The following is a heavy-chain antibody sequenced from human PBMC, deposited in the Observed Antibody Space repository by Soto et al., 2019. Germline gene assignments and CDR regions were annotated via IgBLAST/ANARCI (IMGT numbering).Heavy chain of an antibody. J-gene: IGHJ4*02. V-gene: IGHV3-48*02. Sequence: GGSLRLSCAASGFTFSSNGMNWVRQAPGKGLEWISYITSSSGSTMYYADSVKDRFTISRDNAKNSVYLQMNSLRDEDTAVYYCARDVFAVPGYWGQGTLVTVSS. CDR3: ARDVFAVPGY. CDR1: GFTFSSNG. CDR2: ITSSSGSTM. D-gene: IGHD3-10*01.